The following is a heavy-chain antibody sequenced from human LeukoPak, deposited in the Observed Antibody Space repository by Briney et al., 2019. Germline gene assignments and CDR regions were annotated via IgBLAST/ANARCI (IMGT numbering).Heavy chain of an antibody. CDR1: GGSFSGYQ. V-gene: IGHV4-34*01. CDR2: INHSGST. CDR3: ARTITMVRGVIHFDY. D-gene: IGHD3-10*01. Sequence: KPSETLSLTCAVYGGSFSGYQWSWIRQPPGKRLEWIGKINHSGSTIYNPSLKSRVTISVDTSKNQFSLRLSSVTAADTAVYYCARTITMVRGVIHFDYWGQGTLVTVSS. J-gene: IGHJ4*02.